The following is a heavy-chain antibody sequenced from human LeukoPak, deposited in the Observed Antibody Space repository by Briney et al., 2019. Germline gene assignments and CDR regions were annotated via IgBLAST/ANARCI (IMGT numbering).Heavy chain of an antibody. CDR2: ISYDGSNK. V-gene: IGHV3-30*03. CDR3: ARGHYDFWSGYYGGSFDY. J-gene: IGHJ4*02. CDR1: GFTFSSYG. Sequence: GGSLRLSCAASGFTFSSYGMHWVRQAPGKGLEWVAVISYDGSNKYYADSVKGRFTISRGNSKNTLYPQMNSLRAEDTAVYYCARGHYDFWSGYYGGSFDYWGQGTLVTVSS. D-gene: IGHD3-3*01.